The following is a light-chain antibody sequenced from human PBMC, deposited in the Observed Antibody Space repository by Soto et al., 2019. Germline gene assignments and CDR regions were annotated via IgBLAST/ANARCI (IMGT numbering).Light chain of an antibody. CDR2: AS. J-gene: IGKJ1*01. Sequence: EIVMTQSPATLSVYPGERANLSCRASQSVGSNLAWYQQKPGQPPRLLIYASARATGIPARFSGSGSGTEFTLTISSLQSEDFAIYFCQQYNTWPRTFGQGTKVEIK. CDR3: QQYNTWPRT. V-gene: IGKV3-15*01. CDR1: QSVGSN.